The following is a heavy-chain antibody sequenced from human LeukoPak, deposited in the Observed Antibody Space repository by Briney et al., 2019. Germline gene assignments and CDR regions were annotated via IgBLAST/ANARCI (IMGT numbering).Heavy chain of an antibody. CDR1: GGSISSSSYY. D-gene: IGHD1-1*01. CDR3: ARDWNRYAY. Sequence: SETLSLTCTVSGGSISSSSYYWGWIRQPPGKGLEWIGSIYYSGSTYYNPSLKSRVTISVDKSKNQFSLKLSSVTAANTAVYYCARDWNRYAYWGQGTLVTVSS. V-gene: IGHV4-39*07. CDR2: IYYSGST. J-gene: IGHJ4*02.